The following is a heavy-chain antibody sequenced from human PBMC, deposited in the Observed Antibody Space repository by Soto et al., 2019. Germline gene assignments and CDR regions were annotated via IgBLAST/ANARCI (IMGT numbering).Heavy chain of an antibody. Sequence: PSETLSLTCAVYGGSFSGHYWSWIRQPPGKGLEWIGEINHSGSTNYNPSLKSRVTISVDTSKNQFSLKLSSVTAADTAVYYCARGPGGYYYYGMDVWGQGTTVTVS. CDR3: ARGPGGYYYYGMDV. CDR1: GGSFSGHY. J-gene: IGHJ6*02. D-gene: IGHD3-10*01. V-gene: IGHV4-34*01. CDR2: INHSGST.